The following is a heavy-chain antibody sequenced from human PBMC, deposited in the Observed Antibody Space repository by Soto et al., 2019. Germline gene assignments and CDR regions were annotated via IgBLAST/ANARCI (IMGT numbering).Heavy chain of an antibody. V-gene: IGHV5-51*01. J-gene: IGHJ3*02. CDR3: ASGLPPPVLGALSRPLWLGAFDI. Sequence: GESLKISCKGSGCSFTSYWIGWVRQMPGKGLEWMGIIYPGDSDTRYSPSFQGQVTISADKSISTAYLQWSSLKASDTAMYYCASGLPPPVLGALSRPLWLGAFDIWGQGTMVTVSS. CDR1: GCSFTSYW. CDR2: IYPGDSDT. D-gene: IGHD3-16*02.